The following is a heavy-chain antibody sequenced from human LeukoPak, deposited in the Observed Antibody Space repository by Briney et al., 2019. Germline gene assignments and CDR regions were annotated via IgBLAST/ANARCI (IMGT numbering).Heavy chain of an antibody. J-gene: IGHJ6*03. CDR2: ISAYNGNT. CDR1: GYTFTSYG. CDR3: ARHLNRGERPLHRGYMDV. Sequence: GASVKVSCKASGYTFTSYGISWVRQAPGQGLEWMGWISAYNGNTNYAQKLQGRVTMTTDTSTSTAYMELRSLRSDDTAVYYCARHLNRGERPLHRGYMDVWGKGTTVTVSS. D-gene: IGHD1-26*01. V-gene: IGHV1-18*01.